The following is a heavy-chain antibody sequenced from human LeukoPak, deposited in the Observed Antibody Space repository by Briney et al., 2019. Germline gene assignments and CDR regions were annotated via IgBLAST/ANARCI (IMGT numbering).Heavy chain of an antibody. CDR2: ISVYNGNT. Sequence: AASVKVSCKASGYTFTSYGISWVRQAPGQGLEWMGWISVYNGNTNYAQKLQGRVTMTTDTSTSTAYMERRSLSSDDAAVYYCARDDVRPELRYLEWLLRDYYGMDVWGQGTTVTVSS. J-gene: IGHJ6*02. V-gene: IGHV1-18*01. CDR3: ARDDVRPELRYLEWLLRDYYGMDV. D-gene: IGHD3-3*01. CDR1: GYTFTSYG.